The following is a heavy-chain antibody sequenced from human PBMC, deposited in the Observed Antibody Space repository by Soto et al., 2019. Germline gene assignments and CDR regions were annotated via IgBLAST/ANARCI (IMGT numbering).Heavy chain of an antibody. CDR1: GYTFTNYY. J-gene: IGHJ4*02. D-gene: IGHD3-16*01. CDR2: INPSGGST. CDR3: ARAARDGGGVDY. V-gene: IGHV1-46*01. Sequence: QVQLVQSGAEVKKPGASVKVSCQASGYTFTNYYMHWVRPAPGQGLEWMGIINPSGGSTSYAQKFQGSVTVPRDGSTSTVSRDLSSLRAEQTVVYFCARAARDGGGVDYWGQGTLVTVSS.